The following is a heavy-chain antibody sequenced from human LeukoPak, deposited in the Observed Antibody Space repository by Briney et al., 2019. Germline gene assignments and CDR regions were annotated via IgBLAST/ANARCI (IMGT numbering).Heavy chain of an antibody. V-gene: IGHV3-49*04. CDR3: TRDAPYCSSTSCQGGYYYYYMDV. D-gene: IGHD2-2*01. Sequence: PGGSLRLSCTASGFTFGDYAMSWVRQAPGKGLEWVGFIRSKAYGGTTEYAASVKGRFTISRDDPKSIAYLQMNSLKTEDTAVYYCTRDAPYCSSTSCQGGYYYYYMDVWGKGTTVTVSS. J-gene: IGHJ6*03. CDR1: GFTFGDYA. CDR2: IRSKAYGGTT.